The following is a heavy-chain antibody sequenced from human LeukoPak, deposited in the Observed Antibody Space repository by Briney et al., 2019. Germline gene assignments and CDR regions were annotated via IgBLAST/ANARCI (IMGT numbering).Heavy chain of an antibody. D-gene: IGHD2-2*02. CDR3: ARDSHSVVVVPAAIRNWFDP. V-gene: IGHV4-4*07. CDR1: GGSISSYY. Sequence: SETLSLTCTVSGGSISSYYWSWIWQPAGKGLEWIGRIYTSGSTNYNPSLKSRVTISVDTSKNQFSLKLSSVTAADTAVYYCARDSHSVVVVPAAIRNWFDPWGQGTLVTVSS. CDR2: IYTSGST. J-gene: IGHJ5*02.